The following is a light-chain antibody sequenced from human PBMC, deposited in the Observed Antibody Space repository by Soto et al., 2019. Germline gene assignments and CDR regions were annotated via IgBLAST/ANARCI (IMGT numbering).Light chain of an antibody. Sequence: EIVLRQSPGTLSLSPGERATLSCRASQSISNSYLAWYQQKLGQAPRLVIYGASIRATGIPDRFSGSGSGTDFTLAISRLEPEDFAVYYCQQYDSSVLTFGQGTKVEIK. V-gene: IGKV3-20*01. J-gene: IGKJ1*01. CDR2: GAS. CDR1: QSISNSY. CDR3: QQYDSSVLT.